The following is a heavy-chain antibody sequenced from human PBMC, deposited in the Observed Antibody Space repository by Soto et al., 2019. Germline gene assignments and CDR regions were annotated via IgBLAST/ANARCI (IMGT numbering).Heavy chain of an antibody. CDR2: IWYDGSNK. CDR3: ARVPDVVVPAAMSYYYYGMDV. Sequence: QVQLVESGGGVVQPGRSLRLSCAASGFTFSSYGMHWVRQAPGKGLEWVAVIWYDGSNKYYADSVKGRFTISRDNSKNTLYLQMNGLRAEDTAVYYCARVPDVVVPAAMSYYYYGMDVWGQGTTVTVSS. CDR1: GFTFSSYG. V-gene: IGHV3-33*01. D-gene: IGHD2-2*01. J-gene: IGHJ6*02.